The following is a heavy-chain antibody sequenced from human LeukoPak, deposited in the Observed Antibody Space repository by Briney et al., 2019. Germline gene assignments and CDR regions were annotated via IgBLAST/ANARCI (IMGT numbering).Heavy chain of an antibody. Sequence: GGSLRLSCAASAFTFSNYGMHWVRQAPGKGLEWVSFVRFDGSNEYYADSVKGRFTISRDNSKNTLYLQMNSLRAEDTAVYYCAKGDLIRADPIDYWGQGTLVTVSS. V-gene: IGHV3-30*02. J-gene: IGHJ4*02. CDR3: AKGDLIRADPIDY. CDR2: VRFDGSNE. CDR1: AFTFSNYG. D-gene: IGHD3-16*01.